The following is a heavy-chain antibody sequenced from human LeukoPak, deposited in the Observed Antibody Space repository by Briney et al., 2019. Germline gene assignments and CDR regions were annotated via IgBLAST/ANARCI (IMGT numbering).Heavy chain of an antibody. Sequence: GGSLRLSCAASGFTFSSYAMHWVRQAPGKGLEWVAVISYDGSNKYYADSVKGRFTISRDNSKNTLYLQMNSLRAEDTAVYYCARGELRYFAPARDAFDIWGQGTMVTVSS. V-gene: IGHV3-30-3*01. D-gene: IGHD3-9*01. CDR1: GFTFSSYA. CDR2: ISYDGSNK. CDR3: ARGELRYFAPARDAFDI. J-gene: IGHJ3*02.